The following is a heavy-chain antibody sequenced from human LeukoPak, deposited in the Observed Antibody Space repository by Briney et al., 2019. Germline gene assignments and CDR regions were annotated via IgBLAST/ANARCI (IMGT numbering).Heavy chain of an antibody. V-gene: IGHV1-24*01. J-gene: IGHJ6*02. Sequence: ASVKVSCKASGGTFSSYAISWVRQAPGQGLEWMGGFDPEDGETIYAQKFQGRVTMTEDTSTDTAYMELSSLRSEDTAVYYCATERIVVVPAAHYYYYGMDVWGQGTTVTVSS. CDR1: GGTFSSYA. CDR3: ATERIVVVPAAHYYYYGMDV. CDR2: FDPEDGET. D-gene: IGHD2-2*01.